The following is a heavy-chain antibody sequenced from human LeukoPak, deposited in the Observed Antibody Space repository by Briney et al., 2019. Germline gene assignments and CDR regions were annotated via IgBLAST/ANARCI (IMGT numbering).Heavy chain of an antibody. CDR2: INHSGST. J-gene: IGHJ4*02. D-gene: IGHD6-19*01. CDR1: GGSFSGYY. Sequence: PSETLSLTCAVYGGSFSGYYWSWIRQPPGKGLEWIGEINHSGSTNYNPSLKGRVTMSVDTSKNHFSLKLNSVTAADTAMYYCARSEIAVAGRALDYWGQGILVTVSS. V-gene: IGHV4-34*01. CDR3: ARSEIAVAGRALDY.